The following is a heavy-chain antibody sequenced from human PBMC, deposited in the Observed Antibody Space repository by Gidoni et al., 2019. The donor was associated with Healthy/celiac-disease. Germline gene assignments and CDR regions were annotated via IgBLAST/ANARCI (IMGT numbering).Heavy chain of an antibody. CDR2: ISGSGAST. V-gene: IGHV3-23*01. D-gene: IGHD3-10*01. CDR3: AKIESMVRGILKDFDY. CDR1: GFTFSSSA. J-gene: IGHJ4*02. Sequence: EVQLLESGGGLVQPGGSLRLSCAASGFTFSSSAMSWVRQAPGQGLEWFSAISGSGASTYYADSVKGRFTISRDNSKNTLYLQMNSLRAEDTAVYYCAKIESMVRGILKDFDYWGQGTLVTVSS.